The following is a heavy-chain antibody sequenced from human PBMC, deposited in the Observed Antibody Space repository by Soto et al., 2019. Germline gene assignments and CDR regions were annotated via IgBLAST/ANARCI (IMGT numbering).Heavy chain of an antibody. V-gene: IGHV3-30*18. D-gene: IGHD3-9*01. CDR3: ANVFHPILYGGRFYFDF. J-gene: IGHJ4*02. CDR1: GFTFSSYG. CDR2: ISYDGSNK. Sequence: PGGALRRSWAASGFTFSSYGMHWVRQSPGKGLEWVAVISYDGSNKYYADSVKGRCTIIIDNSKNTLYLQMNSLRAENTAVYYGANVFHPILYGGRFYFDFWGQGSLVIVSS.